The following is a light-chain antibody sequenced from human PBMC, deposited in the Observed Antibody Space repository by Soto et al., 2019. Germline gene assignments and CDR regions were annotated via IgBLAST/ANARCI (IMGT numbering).Light chain of an antibody. J-gene: IGKJ5*01. CDR2: AAS. CDR3: QQGYSSPIT. Sequence: DIQMTQSPSSLSASVGDRVTITCRSSQSIDTYLNWYHHKPGKDPKLLIYAASSLHSGVPSRFSGSGSGTDFALTITSLQPDDVASYYCQQGYSSPITFGQGTRLEIK. CDR1: QSIDTY. V-gene: IGKV1-39*01.